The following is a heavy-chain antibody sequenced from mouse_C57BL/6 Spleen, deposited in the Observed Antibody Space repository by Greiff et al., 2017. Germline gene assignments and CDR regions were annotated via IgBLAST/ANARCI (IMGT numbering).Heavy chain of an antibody. CDR1: GFTFSDYG. D-gene: IGHD2-2*01. Sequence: EVQVVESGGGLVKPGGSLKLSCAASGFTFSDYGMHWVRQAPEKGLAWVAYISSGSSTIYYADTVKGRFTISRDNAKNTLFLQMTSLRSEDTAMYYCATNYGYDDAMDYWGQGTSVTVSS. J-gene: IGHJ4*01. CDR3: ATNYGYDDAMDY. V-gene: IGHV5-17*01. CDR2: ISSGSSTI.